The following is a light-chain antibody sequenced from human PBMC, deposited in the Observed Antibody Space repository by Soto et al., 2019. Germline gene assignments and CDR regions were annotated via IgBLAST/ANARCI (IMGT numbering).Light chain of an antibody. CDR3: QQYNNWLT. J-gene: IGKJ1*01. Sequence: EIVMTQSPATLSVSPGERATLSCRASQSVSSNLAWYQQKPGQAPRLLIYGASTRATGIPARFSGSGSGTEFALTISSLHSEDFAVYYCQQYNNWLTFGQGTKLDIK. CDR1: QSVSSN. CDR2: GAS. V-gene: IGKV3-15*01.